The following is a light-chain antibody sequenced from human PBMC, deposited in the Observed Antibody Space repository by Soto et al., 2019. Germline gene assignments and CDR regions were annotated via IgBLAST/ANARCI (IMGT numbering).Light chain of an antibody. V-gene: IGLV2-11*01. CDR2: DVS. CDR1: SSDVGGYNY. Sequence: QSALTQPRSVSGSPGQSVTISCTGTSSDVGGYNYVSWYQQHPGKAPKLMIYDVSKRPSGVPDRFSGSKSGNTASLTISGLQAEDEADYYCCSYAGSYTFGVVFGGGTKLNVL. J-gene: IGLJ2*01. CDR3: CSYAGSYTFGVV.